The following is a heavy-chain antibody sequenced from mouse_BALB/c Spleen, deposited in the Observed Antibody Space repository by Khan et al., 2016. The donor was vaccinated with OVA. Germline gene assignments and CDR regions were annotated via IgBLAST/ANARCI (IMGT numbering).Heavy chain of an antibody. V-gene: IGHV1-77*01. CDR2: IYPGSHST. J-gene: IGHJ3*01. CDR3: ARAGWDVFAY. D-gene: IGHD4-1*01. CDR1: GYTFTDYV. Sequence: QVQLQQSGPELVKPGASVKMSCKASGYTFTDYVMNWVKQRTGQGLEWIGQIYPGSHSTYYNEKFKGKATLTADRSSSTAYMQLSSLTSEDSAVYFCARAGWDVFAYWGQGTLVTVSA.